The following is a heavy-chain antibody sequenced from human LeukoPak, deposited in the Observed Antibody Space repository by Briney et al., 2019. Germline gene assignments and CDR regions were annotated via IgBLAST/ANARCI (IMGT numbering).Heavy chain of an antibody. D-gene: IGHD2-2*01. J-gene: IGHJ3*02. CDR2: TYHSGIA. V-gene: IGHV4-31*03. Sequence: TSDTLSLTRNVSGVPVRDGRYYWTWIRQHPGKGLEWIGYTYHSGIAKYNPSLKSRLTISIDASKNQFCVELSSVTAAHTATYYCATPYCSGISCLDVFNMWGEGTRVTVSS. CDR3: ATPYCSGISCLDVFNM. CDR1: GVPVRDGRYY.